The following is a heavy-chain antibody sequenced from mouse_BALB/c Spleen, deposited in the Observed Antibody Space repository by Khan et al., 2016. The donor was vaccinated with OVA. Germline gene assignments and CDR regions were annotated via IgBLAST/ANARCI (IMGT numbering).Heavy chain of an antibody. D-gene: IGHD3-2*02. CDR1: GYAFSNYL. CDR3: SRSGYGFGAY. V-gene: IGHV1-54*01. Sequence: QVQLQQSGAELVRPGTSVKVSCKASGYAFSNYLIEWLKQRPGQGLEWIGVINPGSGGTKYNEKFKDKATLTADTSSSTAYMQLSSLTSDDSAVSFCSRSGYGFGAYWGPGTLVTVSA. CDR2: INPGSGGT. J-gene: IGHJ3*01.